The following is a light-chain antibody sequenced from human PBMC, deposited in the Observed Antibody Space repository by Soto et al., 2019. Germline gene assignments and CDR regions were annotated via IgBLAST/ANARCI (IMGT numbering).Light chain of an antibody. Sequence: DIQLTQSPSTLSTSVGDRVTITCRASQSISNWLAWYQQKPGKAPRILIYDASSLESGVPSRFRGSGSGTECTLTISRLQPDDFATYYCQQYNRYSWTFGQGTKVDIK. CDR3: QQYNRYSWT. CDR2: DAS. CDR1: QSISNW. J-gene: IGKJ1*01. V-gene: IGKV1-5*01.